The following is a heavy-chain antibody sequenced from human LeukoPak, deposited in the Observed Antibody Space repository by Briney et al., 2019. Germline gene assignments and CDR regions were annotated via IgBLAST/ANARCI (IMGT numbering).Heavy chain of an antibody. CDR2: INWNGGST. CDR1: GFTFDDYG. CDR3: ARVIWRQLAPFDY. D-gene: IGHD6-13*01. V-gene: IGHV3-20*04. J-gene: IGHJ4*02. Sequence: GGSLRLSCAASGFTFDDYGMSWVRQAPGKGLEWVSGINWNGGSTGYADSVKGRFTISRDNAKNSLYLQMNSLRGDDTAVYYCARVIWRQLAPFDYWGQGALVTVSS.